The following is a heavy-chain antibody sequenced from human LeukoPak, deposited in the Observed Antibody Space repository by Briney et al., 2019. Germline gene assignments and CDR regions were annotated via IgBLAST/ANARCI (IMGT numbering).Heavy chain of an antibody. CDR2: FSCSSSYI. D-gene: IGHD2-2*01. CDR3: AKEDIVVVPAVPGCFDI. CDR1: GFPFRSYR. J-gene: IGHJ3*02. V-gene: IGHV3-21*04. Sequence: GGPLSLSCGASGFPFRSYRMKWVPGAPGRAVVGVSPFSCSSSYIYYADSVKGRFTISRDNSKNTLYRQMNSLRAEDTAVYYCAKEDIVVVPAVPGCFDIWGQGTMVTVSS.